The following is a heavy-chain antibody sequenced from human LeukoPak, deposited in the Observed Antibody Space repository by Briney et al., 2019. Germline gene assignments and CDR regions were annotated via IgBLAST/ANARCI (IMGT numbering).Heavy chain of an antibody. CDR2: ISSSGTTV. J-gene: IGHJ4*02. CDR3: ARKYCSTTSCLFDN. CDR1: GFTFSSYS. D-gene: IGHD2-2*01. V-gene: IGHV3-48*04. Sequence: GGSLRLSCAASGFTFSSYSMNWVRQAPGKGLQWVSDISSSGTTVYYADSVKGRFTISRDNAKNSLYLQMNSLRAEDTAVYYCARKYCSTTSCLFDNWGQGTLVTVSS.